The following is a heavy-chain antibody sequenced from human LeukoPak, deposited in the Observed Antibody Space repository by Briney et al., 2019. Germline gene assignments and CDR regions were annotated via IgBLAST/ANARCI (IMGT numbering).Heavy chain of an antibody. D-gene: IGHD6-13*01. V-gene: IGHV1-2*02. Sequence: ASVKVSCKASGYTFTGYYMHWVRQAPGQGLEWMGWSNPNRGGTNCAQKFQGRVTMTRDTSINTAYMELSSLRFDDTAVYYCARGATAGRFSLRPTGAYYMDVWGKGTTVTVSS. CDR2: SNPNRGGT. J-gene: IGHJ6*03. CDR1: GYTFTGYY. CDR3: ARGATAGRFSLRPTGAYYMDV.